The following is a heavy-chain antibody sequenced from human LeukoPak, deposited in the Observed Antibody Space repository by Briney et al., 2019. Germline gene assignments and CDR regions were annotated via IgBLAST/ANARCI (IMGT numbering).Heavy chain of an antibody. J-gene: IGHJ4*02. Sequence: PGRSLRLSCAASGFTFSSYGMHWVRQAPGKGLEWVAVIWYDGSNKYYADSVKGRFTISRDNSKNTLYLQMNSLRAEDTAVYYCARDSDTPMGDYWGQGTLVTVSS. D-gene: IGHD5-18*01. CDR2: IWYDGSNK. CDR3: ARDSDTPMGDY. CDR1: GFTFSSYG. V-gene: IGHV3-33*01.